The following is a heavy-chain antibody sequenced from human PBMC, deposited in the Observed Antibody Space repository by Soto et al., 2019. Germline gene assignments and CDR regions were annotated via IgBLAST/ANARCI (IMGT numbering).Heavy chain of an antibody. CDR3: AREGYYDSVTDY. CDR2: IYYSGST. Sequence: QVQLQESGPGLVKPSETLSLTCTVSGASVSSDSYYWSWMRQPPGKGLEWIGHIYYSGSTNYNPSLKSRVTISVDTSKNQFTLKLSSVTAADTAVYYCAREGYYDSVTDYWGQGTLVTVSS. D-gene: IGHD3-22*01. V-gene: IGHV4-61*01. CDR1: GASVSSDSYY. J-gene: IGHJ4*02.